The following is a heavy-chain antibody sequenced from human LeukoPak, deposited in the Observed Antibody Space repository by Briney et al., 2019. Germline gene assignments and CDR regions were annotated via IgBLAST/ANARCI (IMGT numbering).Heavy chain of an antibody. J-gene: IGHJ4*02. CDR1: GFIFTNYF. V-gene: IGHV3-7*01. D-gene: IGHD5-18*01. Sequence: GGSLRLSCAASGFIFTNYFMSWVRQAPGKGLEWVASIKHDGSEKYYVDSVRGRFTISRDNTKNSLYLQMNSLRAEDTAVYYCARDPGTAMGRALDYWGQGTLVTVSS. CDR3: ARDPGTAMGRALDY. CDR2: IKHDGSEK.